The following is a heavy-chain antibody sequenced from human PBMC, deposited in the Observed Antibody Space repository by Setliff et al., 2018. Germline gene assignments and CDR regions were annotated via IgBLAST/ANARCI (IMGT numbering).Heavy chain of an antibody. CDR3: ARSFSRSGKFLLDY. D-gene: IGHD1-26*01. V-gene: IGHV4-34*12. CDR2: IIHSGST. Sequence: SETLSLTCAVYGGSFSGYYWSWIRQPPGTRLEWIGEIIHSGSTNYNPSLKSRVTISMDTSKNQFSLKVPSVTAADTAVYYCARSFSRSGKFLLDYWGQGALVTVSS. J-gene: IGHJ4*02. CDR1: GGSFSGYY.